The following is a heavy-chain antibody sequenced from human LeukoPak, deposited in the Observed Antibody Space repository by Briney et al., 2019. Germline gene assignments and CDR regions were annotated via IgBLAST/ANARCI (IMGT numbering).Heavy chain of an antibody. Sequence: GGSLRLSCAASGFTFSYSSMSWVRQAPGKGLEWVSGISGSGDNTYYADSVKGRFTVSRDNSKNTLYVQVNSLGTEDTAAYYCAKGSYYDSSGSFYFDYWGQGTLVTVSS. CDR3: AKGSYYDSSGSFYFDY. J-gene: IGHJ4*02. D-gene: IGHD3-22*01. CDR2: ISGSGDNT. V-gene: IGHV3-23*01. CDR1: GFTFSYSS.